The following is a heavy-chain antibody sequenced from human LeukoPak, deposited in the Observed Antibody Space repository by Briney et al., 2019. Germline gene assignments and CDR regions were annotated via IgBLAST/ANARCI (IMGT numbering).Heavy chain of an antibody. J-gene: IGHJ4*02. CDR1: GFTFRSYA. D-gene: IGHD2-15*01. V-gene: IGHV3-74*01. Sequence: PGGSLRLSCAASGFTFRSYAMSWVRQAPGKGLVWVSRINSEGSRTFYADSVKGRFTISRDNAKNTLHLQMNSLRAEDTAVYYCARDQCSGANCQVALDYWGQGTLVTVSS. CDR3: ARDQCSGANCQVALDY. CDR2: INSEGSRT.